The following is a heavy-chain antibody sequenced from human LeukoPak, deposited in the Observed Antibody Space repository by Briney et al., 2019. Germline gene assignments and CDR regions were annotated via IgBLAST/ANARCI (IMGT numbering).Heavy chain of an antibody. Sequence: ASVKVSCKASGYTFTGDYMHWVRQAPGQGLEWMGWINPNSGGTNYAQKLQCRVTMTTDTSTSTAYMELRSMRSDETAVYYCARGRGSGSYRGFDYWGQGTLVTVSS. CDR3: ARGRGSGSYRGFDY. CDR2: INPNSGGT. CDR1: GYTFTGDY. V-gene: IGHV1-2*02. D-gene: IGHD1-26*01. J-gene: IGHJ4*02.